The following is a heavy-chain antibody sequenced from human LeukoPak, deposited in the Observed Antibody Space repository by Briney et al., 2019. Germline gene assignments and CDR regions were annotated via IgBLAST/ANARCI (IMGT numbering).Heavy chain of an antibody. D-gene: IGHD1-26*01. CDR1: GFTFSSYY. V-gene: IGHV3-21*01. CDR2: ISSTSSHI. Sequence: PGGSLRLSCAASGFTFSSYYMNWVRQAPGKGLEWVSSISSTSSHIYYADSVRGRFSISRDNAKNSLYLQMTSLRAEDTAVYYCARDRLWEVGATPYFAYWGRGTLVTVSS. CDR3: ARDRLWEVGATPYFAY. J-gene: IGHJ4*02.